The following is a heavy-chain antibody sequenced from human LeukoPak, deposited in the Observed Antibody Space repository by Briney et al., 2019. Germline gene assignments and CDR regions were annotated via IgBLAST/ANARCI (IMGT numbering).Heavy chain of an antibody. D-gene: IGHD3-16*02. V-gene: IGHV3-23*01. J-gene: IGHJ4*02. Sequence: GGSLRLSCAASGFTFSSYAMHWVRQAPGKGLEWVSAISGSGGSTYYADSVKGRFTISRDNSKNTLYLQMNSLRAEDTAVYYCAKAVRLRLGELSSYYFDYWGQGTLVTVSS. CDR3: AKAVRLRLGELSSYYFDY. CDR1: GFTFSSYA. CDR2: ISGSGGST.